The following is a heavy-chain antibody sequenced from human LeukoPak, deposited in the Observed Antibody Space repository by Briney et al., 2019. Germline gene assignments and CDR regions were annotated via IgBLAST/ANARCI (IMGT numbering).Heavy chain of an antibody. D-gene: IGHD3-3*01. CDR2: IRSKAYGGTT. Sequence: QTGGSLRLSCTASGFTFGDYAMSWVRQAPGKGLEWVGFIRSKAYGGTTEYAASVKGRFTIPRDDSKSIAYLQMNSLKTEDTAVYYCTRGEMYYDFWSGYYSDYWGQGTLVTVSS. V-gene: IGHV3-49*04. J-gene: IGHJ4*02. CDR1: GFTFGDYA. CDR3: TRGEMYYDFWSGYYSDY.